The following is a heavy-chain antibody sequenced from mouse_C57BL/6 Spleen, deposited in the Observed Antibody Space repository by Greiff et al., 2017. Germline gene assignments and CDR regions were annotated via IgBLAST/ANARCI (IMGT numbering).Heavy chain of an antibody. D-gene: IGHD2-1*01. J-gene: IGHJ1*03. V-gene: IGHV1-59*01. CDR1: GYTFTSYW. Sequence: QVQLQQPGAELVRPGTSVKLSCKASGYTFTSYWMHWVKQRPGQGLEWIGVIDPSDSYTNYNQKFKGKATLTVDTSSSTAYMQLSSLTSEDSAVYYCARRYYGNFYWYFDVWGTGTTVTVSS. CDR2: IDPSDSYT. CDR3: ARRYYGNFYWYFDV.